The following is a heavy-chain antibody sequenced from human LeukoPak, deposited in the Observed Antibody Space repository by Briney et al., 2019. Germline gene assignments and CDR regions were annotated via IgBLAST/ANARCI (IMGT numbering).Heavy chain of an antibody. D-gene: IGHD4-23*01. Sequence: SETLSLTCTVSGGSIMVAAYSWSWIRQPPGKRLEWIGYIYYSGRTYYNPSLKSRVTISLDRSKNQFSLKLSSVTAADTAVYFCARGYGDNSGAFDIWGQGTLVTVSS. V-gene: IGHV4-30-2*01. CDR1: GGSIMVAAYS. CDR2: IYYSGRT. J-gene: IGHJ3*02. CDR3: ARGYGDNSGAFDI.